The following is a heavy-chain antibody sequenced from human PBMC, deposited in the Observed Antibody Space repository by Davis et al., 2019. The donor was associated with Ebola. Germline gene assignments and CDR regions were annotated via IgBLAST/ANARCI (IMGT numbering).Heavy chain of an antibody. CDR2: ISYDGSNK. J-gene: IGHJ4*02. D-gene: IGHD3-3*01. CDR1: GFTFSSYA. CDR3: ARDRNYDFWSGYEFYYFDY. Sequence: PGGSLRLSCAASGFTFSSYAMHWVRQAPGEGLEWVAVISYDGSNKYYADSVKGRFTISRDNSKNTLYLQMNSLRAEDTAVYYCARDRNYDFWSGYEFYYFDYWGQGTLVTVSS. V-gene: IGHV3-30-3*01.